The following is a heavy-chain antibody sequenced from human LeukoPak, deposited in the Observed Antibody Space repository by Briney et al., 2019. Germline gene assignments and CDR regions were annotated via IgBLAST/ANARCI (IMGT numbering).Heavy chain of an antibody. J-gene: IGHJ4*02. V-gene: IGHV3-9*01. CDR1: GFTFSSYG. CDR2: ISWNSGSI. Sequence: GGSLRLSCAASGFTFSSYGMHWVRQAPGKGLEWVSGISWNSGSIGYANSVKGRFTISRDNAKNSLYLQMNSLRPEDTALYYCAKDSSGSGWYYFDYWGQGTLVTVSS. CDR3: AKDSSGSGWYYFDY. D-gene: IGHD6-19*01.